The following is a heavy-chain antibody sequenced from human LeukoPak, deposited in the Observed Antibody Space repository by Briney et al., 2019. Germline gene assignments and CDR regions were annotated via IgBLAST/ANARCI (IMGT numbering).Heavy chain of an antibody. V-gene: IGHV3-20*01. Sequence: GGSLRLSCAASGFTFDDYDMSWVRQAPGKGLEWVSGINWNGGSTGYADSVKGRFTISRDTANNSLYLQMNSLRAEDTALYHCARDCPAKLNVLRYFDWPSRCAFDIWGQGTMVTVSS. D-gene: IGHD3-9*01. CDR1: GFTFDDYD. J-gene: IGHJ3*02. CDR3: ARDCPAKLNVLRYFDWPSRCAFDI. CDR2: INWNGGST.